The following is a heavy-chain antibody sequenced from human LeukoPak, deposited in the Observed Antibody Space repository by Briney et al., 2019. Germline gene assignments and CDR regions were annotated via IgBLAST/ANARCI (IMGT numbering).Heavy chain of an antibody. V-gene: IGHV1-8*01. CDR3: ARDYGDYVSWYFDL. J-gene: IGHJ2*01. D-gene: IGHD4-17*01. Sequence: ASVKVSCKASGYTFTSYDINWVRQATGQGLEWMGWMNPNSGNTGYAQKFQGRVTMTRNTSISTAYMELSSLRSEDTAVYYCARDYGDYVSWYFDLWGRGTLVTVSS. CDR1: GYTFTSYD. CDR2: MNPNSGNT.